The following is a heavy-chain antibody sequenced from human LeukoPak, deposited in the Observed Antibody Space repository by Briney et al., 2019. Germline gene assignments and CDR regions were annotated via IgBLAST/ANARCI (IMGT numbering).Heavy chain of an antibody. CDR2: ISYDGSNK. J-gene: IGHJ4*02. CDR3: AREGDFAKLVVDY. D-gene: IGHD3-10*01. CDR1: GFTFSSYA. Sequence: PGGSLRLSCAASGFTFSSYAMHWVRQAPGKGLEWVAVISYDGSNKYYADSVKGRFTISRDNSKNTLYLQMNSLRAEDTAVYYCAREGDFAKLVVDYWGQGTLVTVSS. V-gene: IGHV3-30-3*01.